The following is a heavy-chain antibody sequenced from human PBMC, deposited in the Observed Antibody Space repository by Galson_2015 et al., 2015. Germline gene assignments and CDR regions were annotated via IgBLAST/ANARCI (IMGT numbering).Heavy chain of an antibody. CDR3: ARGGSSSWYGWFDP. Sequence: SVKVSCKASGYTFTSYAMHWVRQAPGQRLEWMGWINAGNGNAKYSQKFQGRVTITRDTSASTAYMELSRLRSDDTAVYYCARGGSSSWYGWFDPWGQGTLVTVSS. D-gene: IGHD6-13*01. V-gene: IGHV1-3*01. J-gene: IGHJ5*02. CDR1: GYTFTSYA. CDR2: INAGNGNA.